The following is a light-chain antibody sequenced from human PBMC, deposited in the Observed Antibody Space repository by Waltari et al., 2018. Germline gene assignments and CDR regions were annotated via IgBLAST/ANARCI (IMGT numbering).Light chain of an antibody. Sequence: SYELTQPLSVSVALGQTASISCGGNNIGTKNVHWYQQKPGQALVLVIHSDDNRSSGIPERFSGANSGNTATLTISRAQAGDEADYFCQVWDSSTDVVFGGGTKLTVL. CDR2: SDD. J-gene: IGLJ2*01. CDR3: QVWDSSTDVV. CDR1: NIGTKN. V-gene: IGLV3-9*01.